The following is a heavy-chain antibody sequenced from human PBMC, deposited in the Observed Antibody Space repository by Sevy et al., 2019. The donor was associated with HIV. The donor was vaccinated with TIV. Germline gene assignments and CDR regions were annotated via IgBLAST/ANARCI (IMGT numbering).Heavy chain of an antibody. V-gene: IGHV3-23*01. J-gene: IGHJ5*02. D-gene: IGHD3-10*01. CDR3: AKDPLITMVRGVIS. CDR1: GFTFSSYA. CDR2: ISGSGGST. Sequence: GGSLRLSCAASGFTFSSYAMSWVRQAPGKGLEWVSAISGSGGSTYYADSVKGRFTISRDNSKNTLYLQMNSLRAEDTAVYYCAKDPLITMVRGVISWGQRTLVTVSS.